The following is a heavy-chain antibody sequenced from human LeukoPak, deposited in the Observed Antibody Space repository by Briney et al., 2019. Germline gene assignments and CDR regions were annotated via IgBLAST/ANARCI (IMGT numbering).Heavy chain of an antibody. D-gene: IGHD4-17*01. J-gene: IGHJ4*02. CDR3: ATMTTVTYSEDY. V-gene: IGHV3-23*01. Sequence: GGSLRLSCAASGFTFSSYAMSWVRQAPGKGLEWVSAISGSGGSTYYADSVKGRFTISRDNSKNTLYLQMNSLRAEDTAVYYCATMTTVTYSEDYWGQGTLVTVSS. CDR2: ISGSGGST. CDR1: GFTFSSYA.